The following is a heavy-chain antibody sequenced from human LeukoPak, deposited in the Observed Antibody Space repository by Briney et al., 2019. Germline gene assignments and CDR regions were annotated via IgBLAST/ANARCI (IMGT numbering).Heavy chain of an antibody. D-gene: IGHD1-1*01. J-gene: IGHJ4*02. CDR1: YYTFTNYG. Sequence: ASVKVSCKTSYYTFTNYGISWVRQAPGQGLEWLGWISPYNGDTRYAQKLQGRFSMTTDTSTSTAYMELRSLRSDDTALYYCARLILGVTSTGFDYWGQGTLVTVSS. CDR2: ISPYNGDT. V-gene: IGHV1-18*01. CDR3: ARLILGVTSTGFDY.